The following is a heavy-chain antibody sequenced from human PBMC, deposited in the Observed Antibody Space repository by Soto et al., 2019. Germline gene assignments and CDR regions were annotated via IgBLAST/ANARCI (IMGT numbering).Heavy chain of an antibody. V-gene: IGHV3-21*01. J-gene: IGHJ3*02. CDR1: GFTFSSYS. D-gene: IGHD3-22*01. Sequence: VGSLRLSCAASGFTFSSYSMNWVRQAPGKGLEWVSSISSSSSYIYYADSVRGRFTISRDNAKNSLYLQMNSLRAEDTAVYYCARDAVPYYYDSSGYYPAGGAFDIWGQGTMVTVSS. CDR2: ISSSSSYI. CDR3: ARDAVPYYYDSSGYYPAGGAFDI.